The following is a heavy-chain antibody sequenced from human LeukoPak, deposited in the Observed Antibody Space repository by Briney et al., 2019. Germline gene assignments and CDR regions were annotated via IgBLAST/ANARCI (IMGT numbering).Heavy chain of an antibody. CDR1: GGSFSGYY. V-gene: IGHV4-34*01. Sequence: SETLSLSCAVYGGSFSGYYWSWIRQPSGKGLECIGEINHSGSTNYNPSVKSRVTVSVDTSKNQFSLKLSSVTVADTAVYYCARAGKSSSRSGYYYYGMDVWGKGTTVTVSS. CDR2: INHSGST. CDR3: ARAGKSSSRSGYYYYGMDV. D-gene: IGHD6-13*01. J-gene: IGHJ6*04.